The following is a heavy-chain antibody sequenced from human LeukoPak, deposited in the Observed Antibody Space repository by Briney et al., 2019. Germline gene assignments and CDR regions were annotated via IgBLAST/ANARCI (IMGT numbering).Heavy chain of an antibody. V-gene: IGHV3-43*02. D-gene: IGHD3-22*01. CDR3: ANGGDSSGYAPLDY. J-gene: IGHJ4*02. Sequence: GGSLRLSCAASGFTFDDYAMHWVRQAPGKGLEWVSLISGDGGSTYYADSVKGRFTISRDNSKNSLYLQMKSLRTEDTALYYCANGGDSSGYAPLDYWGQGTLVTVSS. CDR2: ISGDGGST. CDR1: GFTFDDYA.